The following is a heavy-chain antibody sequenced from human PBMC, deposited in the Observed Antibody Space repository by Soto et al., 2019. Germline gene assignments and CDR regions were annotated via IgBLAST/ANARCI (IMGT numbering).Heavy chain of an antibody. J-gene: IGHJ4*02. CDR2: ISGSGGST. Sequence: PGGSLRLSCAASGFTFRSYAMSWVRQAPGKGLEWVSAISGSGGSTYYADSVKGRFTISRDNSKNTLYLQMNSLRAEDTAVYYSAKELWKSSGWPQSYYWGQGTLVTVSS. V-gene: IGHV3-23*01. CDR1: GFTFRSYA. CDR3: AKELWKSSGWPQSYY. D-gene: IGHD6-19*01.